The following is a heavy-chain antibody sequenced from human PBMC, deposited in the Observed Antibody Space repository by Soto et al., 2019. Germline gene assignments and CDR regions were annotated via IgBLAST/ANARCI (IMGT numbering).Heavy chain of an antibody. CDR1: GFTFSSYS. CDR3: ARDFKCSGGSCYSDYYYYYGMDV. D-gene: IGHD2-15*01. J-gene: IGHJ6*02. Sequence: GSLRLSCAAPGFTFSSYSMNWVRQAPGKGLEWVSSISSSSSYIYYADSVKGRFTISRDNAKNSLYLQMNSLRAEDTAVYYCARDFKCSGGSCYSDYYYYYGMDVWGQGTTVTVSS. V-gene: IGHV3-21*01. CDR2: ISSSSSYI.